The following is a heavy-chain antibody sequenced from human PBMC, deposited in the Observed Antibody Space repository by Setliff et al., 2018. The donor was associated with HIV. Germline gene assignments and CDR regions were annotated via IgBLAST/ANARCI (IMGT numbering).Heavy chain of an antibody. CDR1: SDSISPYY. CDR3: ARGYAFDI. J-gene: IGHJ3*02. V-gene: IGHV4-59*08. Sequence: SETLSLTCTVSSDSISPYYWSWIRQPPGRGLEWIGFIYYSGSTNYSPSLKSRVTISVDTSKNQFSLRLSSVTAADTAVFYCARGYAFDIWGQGTMVTVSS. CDR2: IYYSGST.